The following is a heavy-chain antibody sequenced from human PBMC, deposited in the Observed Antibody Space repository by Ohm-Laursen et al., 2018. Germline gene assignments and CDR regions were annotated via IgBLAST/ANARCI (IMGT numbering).Heavy chain of an antibody. CDR3: AAEYYDGSGYYHYFFDH. J-gene: IGHJ4*02. Sequence: SVKVSCKASGFTFTSSAVQWVRQARGQRLEWIGRIVVGSGNTNYAQKFQERVTITRDMSTSTAYMELSSLRSEDTAVYYCAAEYYDGSGYYHYFFDHWGQGTLVTVSS. CDR1: GFTFTSSA. CDR2: IVVGSGNT. V-gene: IGHV1-58*01. D-gene: IGHD3-22*01.